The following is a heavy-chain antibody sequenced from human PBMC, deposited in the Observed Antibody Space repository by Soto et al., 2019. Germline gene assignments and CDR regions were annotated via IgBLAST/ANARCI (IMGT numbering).Heavy chain of an antibody. V-gene: IGHV3-23*01. D-gene: IGHD3-3*01. CDR2: ISLSGDST. CDR1: GFTFSSYG. CDR3: ANGVREGSGFYCRLEEYFGMGV. Sequence: GGSLRLSCAASGFTSGFTFSSYGMSWVRQAPGKGLERVAGISLSGDSTYYADSVKGRFTISRDDSKNTRYLQMNSLRAEDTAVYYCANGVREGSGFYCRLEEYFGMGVWGQGTTVTVSS. J-gene: IGHJ6*02.